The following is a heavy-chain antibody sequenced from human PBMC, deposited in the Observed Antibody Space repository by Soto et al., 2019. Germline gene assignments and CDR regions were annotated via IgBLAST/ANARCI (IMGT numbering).Heavy chain of an antibody. J-gene: IGHJ6*02. CDR2: IKQDGSEK. Sequence: TGGSLRLSCAASGFTFNSYWMSWVRQAPWKGLEWVANIKQDGSEKYYVDSVKGRFTISRDNAKNSLYLQMNSLRAEDTAVYYCARDRVLRFLEWLPYYGMDVWGQGTTVTVSS. CDR1: GFTFNSYW. V-gene: IGHV3-7*01. CDR3: ARDRVLRFLEWLPYYGMDV. D-gene: IGHD3-3*01.